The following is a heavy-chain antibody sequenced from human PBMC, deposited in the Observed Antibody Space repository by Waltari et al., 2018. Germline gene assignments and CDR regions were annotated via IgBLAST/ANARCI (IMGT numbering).Heavy chain of an antibody. CDR3: ARDSPTYYDILTGYYHDY. Sequence: EVQLVESGGGLVQPGGSLRLSCAASGFTFSSYWMSWVRQAPGKGLEWVANIKQDGSEKYYVDSVKGRFTISRDNAKNSLYLQMNSLRAEDTAVYYCARDSPTYYDILTGYYHDYWGQGTLVTVSS. V-gene: IGHV3-7*01. CDR1: GFTFSSYW. CDR2: IKQDGSEK. J-gene: IGHJ4*02. D-gene: IGHD3-9*01.